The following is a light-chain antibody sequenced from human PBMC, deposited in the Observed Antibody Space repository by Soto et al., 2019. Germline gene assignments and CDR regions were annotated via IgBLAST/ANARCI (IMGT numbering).Light chain of an antibody. CDR2: LSSDGSH. V-gene: IGLV4-69*01. CDR3: QTWDTGARVV. Sequence: QPVLTQSPSASASLGASVKLTCTLSSGHSSYAIAWHQQQPEKGPRYLMKLSSDGSHSKGDGIPDRFSGSSSGAERYLTISRLQYEDEADYSCQTWDTGARVVFGGGTQLNVL. CDR1: SGHSSYA. J-gene: IGLJ2*01.